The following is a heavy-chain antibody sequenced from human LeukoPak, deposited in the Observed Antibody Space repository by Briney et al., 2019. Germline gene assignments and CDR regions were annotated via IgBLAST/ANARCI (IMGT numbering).Heavy chain of an antibody. CDR3: ARLRRNSDRSDFFYYYDH. CDR2: VNTVSSYI. Sequence: GGSLRLSCAASEYTIRDYNMNWVRQALGKGLEKDASVNTVSSYIYYADSMRGRFTISRDNAKNSLFLQMNSLRAEDTAVYYCARLRRNSDRSDFFYYYDHWGQGTLVTVSS. D-gene: IGHD3-22*01. V-gene: IGHV3-21*01. J-gene: IGHJ4*02. CDR1: EYTIRDYN.